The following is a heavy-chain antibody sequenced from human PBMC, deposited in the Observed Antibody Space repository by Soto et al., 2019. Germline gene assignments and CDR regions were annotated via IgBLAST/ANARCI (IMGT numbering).Heavy chain of an antibody. V-gene: IGHV2-5*02. D-gene: IGHD3-3*01. CDR1: GFSLSTSGVG. CDR3: AHRRRITIFGVVITRTEYFQH. Sequence: QITLKESGPTLVKPTQTLTLTCTFSGFSLSTSGVGVGWIRQPPGKALEWLALLYWDDDKRYSPSLKSRLTITKDTSKNQVVLTMTNMDPVDTATYYCAHRRRITIFGVVITRTEYFQHWGQGTLVTVSS. CDR2: LYWDDDK. J-gene: IGHJ1*01.